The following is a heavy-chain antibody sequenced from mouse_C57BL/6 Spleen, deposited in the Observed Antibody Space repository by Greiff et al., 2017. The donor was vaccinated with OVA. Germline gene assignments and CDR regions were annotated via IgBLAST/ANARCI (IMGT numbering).Heavy chain of an antibody. CDR3: ARSPGYYAMDY. Sequence: QVQLQQPGAELVMPGASVKLSCKASGYTFTSYWMHWVKQRPGQGLEWIGEIDPSDSYTNYNQKFKGKSTLTVDKSSSTAYMQLSSLTSEDSAVYCCARSPGYYAMDYWGQGTSVTVSS. V-gene: IGHV1-69*01. J-gene: IGHJ4*01. CDR2: IDPSDSYT. CDR1: GYTFTSYW.